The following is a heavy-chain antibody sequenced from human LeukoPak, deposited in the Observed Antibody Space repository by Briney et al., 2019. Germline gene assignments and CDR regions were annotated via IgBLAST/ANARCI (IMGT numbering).Heavy chain of an antibody. J-gene: IGHJ5*02. CDR2: ISAYNGNT. Sequence: ASVNVSCKASGYTFTSYGISWVRQAPGQGLEWMGWISAYNGNTNYAQKLQGRVTMTTDTSTSTAYMELRSLRSDDTAVYYCARDSNYDSSGYYESWGQGTLVTVSS. CDR3: ARDSNYDSSGYYES. CDR1: GYTFTSYG. V-gene: IGHV1-18*01. D-gene: IGHD3-22*01.